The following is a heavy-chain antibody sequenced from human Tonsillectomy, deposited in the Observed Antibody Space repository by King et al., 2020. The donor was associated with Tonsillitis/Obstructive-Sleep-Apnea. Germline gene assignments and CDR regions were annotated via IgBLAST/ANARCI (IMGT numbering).Heavy chain of an antibody. V-gene: IGHV3-49*04. CDR2: IRSKAYGGTT. CDR3: TRDGELGYCRGGSCYTGI. J-gene: IGHJ4*02. D-gene: IGHD2-15*01. CDR1: GFTFGDYA. Sequence: AQLVQSGGGLVQPGRSLRLSCTASGFTFGDYAMSWVRQAPGKGLEWVGFIRSKAYGGTTEYAASVKGRFTISRDDSKSIAYLQMNSLKTEDTAVYYCTRDGELGYCRGGSCYTGIWGQGTLVTVSS.